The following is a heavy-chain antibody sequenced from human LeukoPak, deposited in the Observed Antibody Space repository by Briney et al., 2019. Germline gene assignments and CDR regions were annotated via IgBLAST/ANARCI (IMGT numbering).Heavy chain of an antibody. CDR2: ISYGGTKE. V-gene: IGHV3-30*04. CDR3: ARNKPITAFFGMDV. J-gene: IGHJ6*02. Sequence: GGSLRLSCAASGFSFSGYALHWVRQAPGKGLEWVAVISYGGTKEYYADSVKGRFTISKDNSKNTLYLQMNSLRHEDTAVYYCARNKPITAFFGMDVWGQGTTVIVSS. D-gene: IGHD6-6*01. CDR1: GFSFSGYA.